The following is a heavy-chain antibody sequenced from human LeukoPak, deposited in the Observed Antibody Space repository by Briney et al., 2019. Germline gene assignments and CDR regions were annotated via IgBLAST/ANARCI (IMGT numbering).Heavy chain of an antibody. CDR2: IYASGST. CDR3: ARKALPGNWFDP. V-gene: IGHV4-4*07. CDR1: GDSISSYY. J-gene: IGHJ5*02. Sequence: SETLSLTCTVSGDSISSYYRSWIRQPAGKGLEWIGRIYASGSTNYNPSLKSRVTMSLDTSKNQFSLNLSSVTAADTAVYYCARKALPGNWFDPWGQGTLVTVSS.